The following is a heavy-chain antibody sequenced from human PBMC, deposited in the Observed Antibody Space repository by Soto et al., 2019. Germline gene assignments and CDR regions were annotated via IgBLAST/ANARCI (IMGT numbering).Heavy chain of an antibody. CDR3: VSGLGSSRWYAPWDAFDI. Sequence: GGSLRLSCAVSGFTFSDYWMSWVRQAPGKGLEWVANIKQDGNEKYYVDSVKCRFTISRDNAKNSLYLQMNSLRAEDTAVYYCVSGLGSSRWYAPWDAFDIRGQATISPSPQ. D-gene: IGHD6-19*01. CDR2: IKQDGNEK. J-gene: IGHJ3*02. CDR1: GFTFSDYW. V-gene: IGHV3-7*01.